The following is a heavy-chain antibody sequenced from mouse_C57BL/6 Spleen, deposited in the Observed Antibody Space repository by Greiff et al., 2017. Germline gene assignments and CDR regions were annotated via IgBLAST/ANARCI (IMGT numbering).Heavy chain of an antibody. Sequence: VQLQQPGAELVKPGASVKLSCKASGYTFTSYWMHWVKQRPGQGLEWIGMIHPNSGSTTHNEKFKSKATLTVDKSSSTAYMQLSSLTSEDSAIYYCARTLYDYYKDYYAMDYWGQGTSVTVSS. J-gene: IGHJ4*01. V-gene: IGHV1-64*01. CDR2: IHPNSGST. CDR1: GYTFTSYW. CDR3: ARTLYDYYKDYYAMDY. D-gene: IGHD2-4*01.